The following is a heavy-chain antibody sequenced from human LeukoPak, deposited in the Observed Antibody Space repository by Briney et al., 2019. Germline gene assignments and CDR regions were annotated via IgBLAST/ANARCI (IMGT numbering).Heavy chain of an antibody. CDR3: ARAYSIAARYDAFDI. J-gene: IGHJ3*02. CDR1: EFTFTSYE. Sequence: GGSLRLSCAASEFTFTSYELNWVRQAPGKGLEWVSYISSSGNTISYADSVKGRFTISRDNAKNSLYLQVISLRAEDTAVYYCARAYSIAARYDAFDIWGQGTMVTVSS. V-gene: IGHV3-48*03. D-gene: IGHD6-6*01. CDR2: ISSSGNTI.